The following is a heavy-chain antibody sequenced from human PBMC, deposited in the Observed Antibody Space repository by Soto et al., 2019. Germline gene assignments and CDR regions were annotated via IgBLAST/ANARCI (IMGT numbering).Heavy chain of an antibody. J-gene: IGHJ4*02. CDR1: GFTFSDYY. D-gene: IGHD2-15*01. Sequence: QVRLVESGGGLVKPGGSLRLSCAASGFTFSDYYMSWIRQARGKGLEWVSYISSSGSTICYADSVKGRFTISRDNAKNSLYLQMNSLRAEDTDVYYCARVTYGGNPPLWDYWGQGTLVTVSS. CDR3: ARVTYGGNPPLWDY. V-gene: IGHV3-11*01. CDR2: ISSSGSTI.